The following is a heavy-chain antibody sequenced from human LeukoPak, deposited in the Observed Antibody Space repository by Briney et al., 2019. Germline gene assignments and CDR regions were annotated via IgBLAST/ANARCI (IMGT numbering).Heavy chain of an antibody. CDR3: VYYDFWSGHDY. D-gene: IGHD3-3*01. CDR1: GGSISSYY. Sequence: SETLSLTCTVSGGSISSYYWSWIRQPAGQGLEWIGRIYTSGSTNYNPSLKSRVTMSVDTSKNQFSLKLSSVTAADTAVYYCVYYDFWSGHDYWGQGTLVTVSS. CDR2: IYTSGST. V-gene: IGHV4-4*07. J-gene: IGHJ4*02.